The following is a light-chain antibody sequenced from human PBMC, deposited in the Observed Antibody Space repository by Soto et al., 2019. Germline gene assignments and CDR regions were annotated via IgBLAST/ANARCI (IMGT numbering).Light chain of an antibody. CDR3: RQFSSSPLT. V-gene: IGKV3-20*01. CDR1: QSISSSY. CDR2: RTF. Sequence: EIVLTQSPGTLSLSPGERATLSCRASQSISSSYLAWYQQKPGQPPRLLLYRTFSRATGIPDRFSGSGSGTDFTLTISRLEPEDFAVYFCRQFSSSPLTFGGGTKVEI. J-gene: IGKJ4*01.